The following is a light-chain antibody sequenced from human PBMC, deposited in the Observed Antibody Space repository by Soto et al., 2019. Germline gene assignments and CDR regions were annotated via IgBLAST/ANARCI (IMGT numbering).Light chain of an antibody. CDR3: QQYESYPWA. CDR1: QSISSW. CDR2: KAS. Sequence: DIQMTQSPSTLSASVGDRVTITCRASQSISSWLAWFQQKPGKALKLLVSKASDLENGVSSRFSGSGSGTEFTLTISSLQPDDFATYYCQQYESYPWAFGQGTKVEIK. V-gene: IGKV1-5*03. J-gene: IGKJ1*01.